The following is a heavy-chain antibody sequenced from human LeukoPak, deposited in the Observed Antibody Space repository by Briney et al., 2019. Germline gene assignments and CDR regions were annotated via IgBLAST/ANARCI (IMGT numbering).Heavy chain of an antibody. CDR3: ARGSNLWTPGRWFDH. CDR1: GGSFSGYY. D-gene: IGHD3-10*01. J-gene: IGHJ5*02. CDR2: ITHSGST. V-gene: IGHV4-34*01. Sequence: SETLSPTCAVYGGSFSGYYWSWLRQPPGKGLEWLGEITHSGSTNYNPSLKSRVTISVDTSKNQFSLKLSSLTPADTAVYSFARGSNLWTPGRWFDHWGQGTLVTVSS.